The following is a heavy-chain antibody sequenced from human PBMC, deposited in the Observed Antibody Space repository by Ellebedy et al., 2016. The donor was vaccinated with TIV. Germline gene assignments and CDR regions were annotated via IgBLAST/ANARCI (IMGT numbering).Heavy chain of an antibody. CDR1: GFTFSNYA. CDR2: ISYDGTNK. CDR3: ASLYMVGVQLVLKFHYMDV. Sequence: GGSLRLXXAASGFTFSNYALHWVRQAPGKGLEWVALISYDGTNKYYADSVKGRFTISRDNSKSTLYLQMNSLRAEDTAVYYCASLYMVGVQLVLKFHYMDVWGKGTTVTVSS. J-gene: IGHJ6*03. V-gene: IGHV3-30-3*01. D-gene: IGHD6-6*01.